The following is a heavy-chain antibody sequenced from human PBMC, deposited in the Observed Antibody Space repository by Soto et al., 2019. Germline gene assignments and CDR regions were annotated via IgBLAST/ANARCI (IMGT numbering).Heavy chain of an antibody. Sequence: LSLTCTVSGGSISSGGYYWSWIRQHPGKGLEWIGYIYYSGSTYYNPSLKSRVTISVDTSKNQFSLKLSSVTAADTAVYYCARDLYYYDSSGYYTVSYFDYWGQGTLVTVSS. D-gene: IGHD3-22*01. J-gene: IGHJ4*02. CDR1: GGSISSGGYY. CDR2: IYYSGST. CDR3: ARDLYYYDSSGYYTVSYFDY. V-gene: IGHV4-31*03.